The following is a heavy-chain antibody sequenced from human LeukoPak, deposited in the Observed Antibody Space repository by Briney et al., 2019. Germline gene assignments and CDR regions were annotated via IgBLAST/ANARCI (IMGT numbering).Heavy chain of an antibody. CDR2: IYTSGSN. Sequence: SETLSLTRTVSVGSISSGYYYWSWIRQPAGEGLECLVRIYTSGSNSYNPPLNSRVTISIDTSKNQLSLKLSSVAVADTAVYYCARDLYNVGATGAFDIWGQGTMVTVSS. CDR3: ARDLYNVGATGAFDI. V-gene: IGHV4-61*02. CDR1: VGSISSGYYY. D-gene: IGHD1-26*01. J-gene: IGHJ3*02.